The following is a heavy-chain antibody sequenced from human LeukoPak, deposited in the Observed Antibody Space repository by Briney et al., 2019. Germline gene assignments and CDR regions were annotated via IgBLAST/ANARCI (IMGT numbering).Heavy chain of an antibody. V-gene: IGHV4-4*07. D-gene: IGHD3-22*01. Sequence: SETLSLTCTVSGGSISSYYWSWIRQPAGKGLEWIGRIYYSGSTNYNPSLKSRVTISVDTSKNQFSLKLSSVTAADTAVYYCARVRDFYYDSSGFDYWGQGTLVTVSS. J-gene: IGHJ4*02. CDR2: IYYSGST. CDR3: ARVRDFYYDSSGFDY. CDR1: GGSISSYY.